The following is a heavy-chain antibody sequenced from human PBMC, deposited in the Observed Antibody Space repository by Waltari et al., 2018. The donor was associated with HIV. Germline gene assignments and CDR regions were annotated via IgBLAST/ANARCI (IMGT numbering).Heavy chain of an antibody. J-gene: IGHJ4*02. D-gene: IGHD4-17*01. CDR3: ARVSEGSMTTVPYYFDY. CDR1: GGSISSSNW. Sequence: QVQLQESGPGLVKPSGTLSLTCAVSGGSISSSNWWSWVRQPPGKGLEWIGEIYHSGSTNYNPSLKSRVTISVDKSKNQFSLKLSSVTAADTAVYYCARVSEGSMTTVPYYFDYWGQGTLVTVSS. V-gene: IGHV4-4*02. CDR2: IYHSGST.